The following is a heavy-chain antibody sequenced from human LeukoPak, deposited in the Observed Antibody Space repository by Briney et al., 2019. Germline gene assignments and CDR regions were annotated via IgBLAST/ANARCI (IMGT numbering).Heavy chain of an antibody. J-gene: IGHJ3*02. CDR1: GGSISSSSYY. V-gene: IGHV4-39*01. CDR2: IYYSGST. Sequence: PSETLSLTCTVSGGSISSSSYYWGWIRQPPGKGLEWIGSIYYSGSTYYNPSLKSRVTISVDTSKNQFSLKLSSVTAAVTAVYYCARRSAFDIWGQGTMVTVSS. CDR3: ARRSAFDI.